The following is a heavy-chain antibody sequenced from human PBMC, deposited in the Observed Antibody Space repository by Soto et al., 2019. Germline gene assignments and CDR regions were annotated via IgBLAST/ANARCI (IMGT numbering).Heavy chain of an antibody. Sequence: GGSLRLSCAASGFTFSSYGMHWVRQAPGKGLEWVAVIWYDGSNKYYADSVKGRFTISRDNSKNTLYLQMNSLRAEDTAVYYCAREGLADPSYFDYWGQGTLVTVSS. V-gene: IGHV3-33*01. CDR3: AREGLADPSYFDY. J-gene: IGHJ4*02. CDR1: GFTFSSYG. CDR2: IWYDGSNK.